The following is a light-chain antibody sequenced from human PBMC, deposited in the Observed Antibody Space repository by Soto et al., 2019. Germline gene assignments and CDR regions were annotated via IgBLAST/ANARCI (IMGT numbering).Light chain of an antibody. J-gene: IGLJ2*01. CDR2: EVT. Sequence: QSALTQPPSASGSPGQSVTISCTGTSIDVGGYNYVSWYQQHPGKAPKLIIYEVTKRPSGVPDRFSGSRSGNTASLTVSGLQADDEADYYCSSYAGSNNLGVFGGGTKLTVL. V-gene: IGLV2-8*01. CDR3: SSYAGSNNLGV. CDR1: SIDVGGYNY.